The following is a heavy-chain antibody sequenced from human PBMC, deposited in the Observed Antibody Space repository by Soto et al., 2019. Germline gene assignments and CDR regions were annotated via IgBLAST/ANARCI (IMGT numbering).Heavy chain of an antibody. CDR1: GASISDYY. V-gene: IGHV4-59*01. J-gene: IGHJ5*02. D-gene: IGHD6-6*01. Sequence: PSETLSLTCTVSGASISDYYWSWIRQSPGKGLEWIGYIYYSGSTIYNPSLKSRVTRSVDTSKKQLSLKLISVTAADTAVYYCARLTGSSRAENWCDPWGQGTLVNVSS. CDR2: IYYSGST. CDR3: ARLTGSSRAENWCDP.